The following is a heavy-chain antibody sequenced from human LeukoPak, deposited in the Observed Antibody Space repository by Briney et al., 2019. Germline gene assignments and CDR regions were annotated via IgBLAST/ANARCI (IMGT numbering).Heavy chain of an antibody. CDR1: GGSISGYY. D-gene: IGHD1-26*01. J-gene: IGHJ3*02. CDR3: ARDGYSGSYPLAFDI. V-gene: IGHV4-59*01. Sequence: SETLSLTCTVSGGSISGYYWSWIRQPPGKGLEWIGYIYYSGSTNYNPSLKSRVTISVDTSKNQFSLKLSSVTAADTAVYYCARDGYSGSYPLAFDIWGQGTMVTVSS. CDR2: IYYSGST.